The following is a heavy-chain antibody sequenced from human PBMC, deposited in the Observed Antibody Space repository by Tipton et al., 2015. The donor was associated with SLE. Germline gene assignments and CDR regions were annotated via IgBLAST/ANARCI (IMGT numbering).Heavy chain of an antibody. CDR3: ARVSSAMGYFDL. CDR2: ISTYNGNT. V-gene: IGHV1-18*01. Sequence: QLVQSGVEVKKPGASVRVSCKASGYTFTTYGISWVRQAPGQGLEWMGWISTYNGNTNYAQKLQGRVTMTSDTSTSTAYMELSSLRSEDTAVYYCARVSSAMGYFDLWGRGTLVTVSS. D-gene: IGHD6-19*01. CDR1: GYTFTTYG. J-gene: IGHJ2*01.